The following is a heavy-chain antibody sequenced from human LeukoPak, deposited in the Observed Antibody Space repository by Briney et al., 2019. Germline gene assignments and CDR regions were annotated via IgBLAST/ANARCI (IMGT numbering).Heavy chain of an antibody. CDR3: ARAPGSSWYLAVDY. V-gene: IGHV4-39*01. CDR1: GGSISSSSYY. Sequence: SETLSLTCTVSGGSISSSSYYWGWIRQPPGKGLEWIGSIYYSGSTYYNPSLKSRVTISVDTSKNQFSLKLSSVTAADTAVYYCARAPGSSWYLAVDYWGQGTLVTVSS. J-gene: IGHJ4*02. CDR2: IYYSGST. D-gene: IGHD6-13*01.